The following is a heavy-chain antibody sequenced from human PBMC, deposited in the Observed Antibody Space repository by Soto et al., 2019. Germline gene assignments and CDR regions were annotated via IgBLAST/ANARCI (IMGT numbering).Heavy chain of an antibody. CDR3: ARVASAYCGGDCYHYFDY. CDR1: GFTFSSYW. CDR2: INSDGSST. D-gene: IGHD2-21*02. J-gene: IGHJ4*02. Sequence: GVLRLSCAASGFTFSSYWMHWVRQAPGKGLVWVSRINSDGSSTSYADSVKGRFTISRDNAKNTLYLQMNSLRAEDTAVYYCARVASAYCGGDCYHYFDYWGQGTLVTVSS. V-gene: IGHV3-74*01.